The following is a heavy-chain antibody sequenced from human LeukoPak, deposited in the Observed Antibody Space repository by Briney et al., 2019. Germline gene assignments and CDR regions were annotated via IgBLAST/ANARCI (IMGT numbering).Heavy chain of an antibody. J-gene: IGHJ3*02. V-gene: IGHV3-23*01. CDR3: AKDFGRGYNWNRGAFDT. D-gene: IGHD1-20*01. CDR1: GFTFSSYA. CDR2: ISGSGGST. Sequence: GGSLRLSCAASGFTFSSYAMSWVRQAPGKGLEWVSAISGSGGSTYYADSVKGRFTISRDNSKSTLYLQMNSLRAEDTAVYYSAKDFGRGYNWNRGAFDTWGQGTMVTVSS.